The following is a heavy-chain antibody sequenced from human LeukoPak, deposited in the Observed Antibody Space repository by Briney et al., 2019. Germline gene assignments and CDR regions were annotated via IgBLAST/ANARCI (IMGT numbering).Heavy chain of an antibody. D-gene: IGHD2/OR15-2a*01. V-gene: IGHV4-4*09. Sequence: SETPSLTCTVSGGSISSYYWSWIRQPPGKGLEWIGYIYTSGSTNYNPSLKSRVTISVDTSKNQFSLKLSSVTAADTAVYYCARLTRRGTFKYYYYMDVWGKGTTVIVSS. CDR2: IYTSGST. J-gene: IGHJ6*03. CDR1: GGSISSYY. CDR3: ARLTRRGTFKYYYYMDV.